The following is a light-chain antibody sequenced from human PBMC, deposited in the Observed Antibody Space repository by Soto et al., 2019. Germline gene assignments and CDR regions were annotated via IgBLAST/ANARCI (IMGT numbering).Light chain of an antibody. CDR1: ESVIKY. CDR3: KQDSSSPPIT. Sequence: ELVLTQSPGTPSLSPGERATISCSASESVIKYLALYQQKPSQAPTLLIHGASRRATATPDRLSGSGSGTDFTLHINRLEPEDFAVYYCKQDSSSPPITFGQGTRVEI. J-gene: IGKJ5*01. CDR2: GAS. V-gene: IGKV3-20*01.